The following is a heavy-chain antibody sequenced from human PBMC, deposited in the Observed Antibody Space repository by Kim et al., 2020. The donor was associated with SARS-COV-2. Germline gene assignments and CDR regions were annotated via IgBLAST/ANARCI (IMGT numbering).Heavy chain of an antibody. CDR3: ARGTRGDGYYFDY. J-gene: IGHJ4*02. Sequence: YTPSLKRRVTISVDKAKNQFSLKLSSVTAADTAVYYCARGTRGDGYYFDYWGQGTLVTVSS. V-gene: IGHV4-4*02. D-gene: IGHD2-21*01.